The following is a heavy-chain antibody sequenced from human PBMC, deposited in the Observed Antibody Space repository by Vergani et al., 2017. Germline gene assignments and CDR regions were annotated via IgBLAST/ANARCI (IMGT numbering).Heavy chain of an antibody. CDR1: GFTFTDYG. CDR3: ARSGYCAHGVCYMTYYYYMDV. Sequence: EVQLVESGGGLEQPGRSLRLSCRASGFTFTDYGISWVRQAPGKGLEWVGFVRNKEDGGTPEHAASVKGRFTISRDDSKNTLYLQMNNLRAADTAVYYCARSGYCAHGVCYMTYYYYMDVWGKGTAVTVSS. J-gene: IGHJ6*03. D-gene: IGHD2-8*01. CDR2: VRNKEDGGTP. V-gene: IGHV3-49*04.